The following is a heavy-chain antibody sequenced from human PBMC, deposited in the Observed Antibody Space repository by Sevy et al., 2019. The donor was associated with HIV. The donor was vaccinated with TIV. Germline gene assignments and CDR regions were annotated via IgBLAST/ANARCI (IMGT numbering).Heavy chain of an antibody. CDR2: IYPGDSDT. D-gene: IGHD6-19*01. J-gene: IGHJ4*02. CDR1: GYTFTSYW. V-gene: IGHV5-51*01. Sequence: GESLKISCKGSGYTFTSYWIAWVRQMPGKGLEWMGIIYPGDSDTRYSPSFEGQVTISADKSITTAYPQWSSLKASDTAVYYCARRDLLAGSDYWGQGTLVTVSS. CDR3: ARRDLLAGSDY.